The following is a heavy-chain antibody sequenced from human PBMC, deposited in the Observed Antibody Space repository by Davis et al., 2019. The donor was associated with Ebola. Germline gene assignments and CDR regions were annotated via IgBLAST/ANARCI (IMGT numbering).Heavy chain of an antibody. CDR1: GFTFSNYA. CDR3: AKDQLDGAGVFDY. J-gene: IGHJ4*02. CDR2: ISGSGGST. V-gene: IGHV3-23*01. Sequence: GESLKISCAASGFTFSNYAMNWVRQAPGMGLEWVSGISGSGGSTYYADSVRGRFTISRDNSKNTLYLQMNSLRAEDTAVYYCAKDQLDGAGVFDYWGQGTLVTVSS. D-gene: IGHD6-19*01.